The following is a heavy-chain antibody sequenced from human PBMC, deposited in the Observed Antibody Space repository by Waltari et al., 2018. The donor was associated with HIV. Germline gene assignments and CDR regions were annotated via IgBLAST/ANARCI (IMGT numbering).Heavy chain of an antibody. Sequence: QALLQESGPGLVKPSETLSLTRTVSGGSITSYYWSWIRPPPGKGLEWIWYIYYSGSTNYNPSLKSRATISVDTSKNQVSLKLSSVTAADTAVYYCASRGMHYYDSSGYYSWGQGTLVTVSS. D-gene: IGHD3-22*01. J-gene: IGHJ4*02. CDR2: IYYSGST. V-gene: IGHV4-59*01. CDR1: GGSITSYY. CDR3: ASRGMHYYDSSGYYS.